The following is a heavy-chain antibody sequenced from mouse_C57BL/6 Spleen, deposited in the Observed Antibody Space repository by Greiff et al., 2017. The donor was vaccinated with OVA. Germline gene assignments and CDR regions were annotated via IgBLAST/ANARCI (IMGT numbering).Heavy chain of an antibody. CDR1: GYSFTGYY. J-gene: IGHJ3*01. V-gene: IGHV1-42*01. Sequence: EVQLQQSGPELVKPGASVKISCKASGYSFTGYYMNWVKQSPEKGLEWIGEINPSTGGTTYNQKFKAKATLTVDKSSSTAYMQLKSLTSEDSAVYCGARRDGSSPAWFAYWGQGTPVTVSA. D-gene: IGHD1-1*01. CDR2: INPSTGGT. CDR3: ARRDGSSPAWFAY.